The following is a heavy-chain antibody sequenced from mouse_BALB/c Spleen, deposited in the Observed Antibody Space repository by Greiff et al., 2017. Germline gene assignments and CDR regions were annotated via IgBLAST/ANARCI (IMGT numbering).Heavy chain of an antibody. J-gene: IGHJ4*01. CDR2: INPSNGGT. D-gene: IGHD2-1*01. Sequence: QVQLQQPGAELVKPGASVKLSCKASGYTFTSYYMYWVKQRPGQGLVWIGGINPSNGGTNFNEKFKSKATLTVDKSSSTAYMQLSSLTSEDSAVYDCTRWGNLLSMDYWGQGTSVTVSS. V-gene: IGHV1S81*02. CDR3: TRWGNLLSMDY. CDR1: GYTFTSYY.